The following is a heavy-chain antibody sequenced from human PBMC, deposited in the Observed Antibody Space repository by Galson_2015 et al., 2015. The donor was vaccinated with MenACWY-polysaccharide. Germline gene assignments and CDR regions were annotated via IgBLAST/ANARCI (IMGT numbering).Heavy chain of an antibody. Sequence: SLRLSCAASGFTFSNYIMHWVRQAPGKGLVWVSRITGDGSDTRYAGSVKGRFTISRDNARNTLYLQMNSLRDEDTAVYYCASVGVYSGGCCDRMSDVWGQGTMVTGSA. J-gene: IGHJ3*01. D-gene: IGHD2-15*01. V-gene: IGHV3-74*01. CDR2: ITGDGSDT. CDR1: GFTFSNYI. CDR3: ASVGVYSGGCCDRMSDV.